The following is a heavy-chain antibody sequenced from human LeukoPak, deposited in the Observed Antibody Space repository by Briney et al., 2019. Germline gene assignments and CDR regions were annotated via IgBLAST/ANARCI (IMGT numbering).Heavy chain of an antibody. Sequence: SETLSLTCTVSGGSISSSSYHWGWLRQPPGKGLEWIVSIYYSGSTYYNPSLKSRVTISVDTSKSQFSLKLSSVTAADTAVYYCARLLTGYYYVDYWGQGTLVTVSS. CDR2: IYYSGST. D-gene: IGHD3-9*01. V-gene: IGHV4-39*01. CDR3: ARLLTGYYYVDY. J-gene: IGHJ4*02. CDR1: GGSISSSSYH.